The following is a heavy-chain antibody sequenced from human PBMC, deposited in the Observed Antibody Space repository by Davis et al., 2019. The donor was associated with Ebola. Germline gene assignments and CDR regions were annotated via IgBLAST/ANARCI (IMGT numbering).Heavy chain of an antibody. D-gene: IGHD3-22*01. J-gene: IGHJ4*02. CDR2: LNHSGST. CDR1: GGSFSGYY. V-gene: IGHV4-34*01. Sequence: GSLRLSCAVYGGSFSGYYWSWIRQPPGHVLDLLSSLNHSGSTNYNPSLKSRVTISVDTSKNQFSLKLSSVTAADTAVYYCARDRDSSGYALDYWGQGTLVTVSS. CDR3: ARDRDSSGYALDY.